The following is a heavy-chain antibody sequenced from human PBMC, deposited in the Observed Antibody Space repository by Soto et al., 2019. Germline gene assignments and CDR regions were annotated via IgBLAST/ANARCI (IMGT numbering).Heavy chain of an antibody. D-gene: IGHD5-12*01. Sequence: QVQLVQSGAEVKKPGSSVKVSCKASGGTFSSYTISWVRQAPGQGLEWMGRIIPILGIANYAQKFQGRVTITADKSTSTAYMELSSLRSEDTAVYYGARGSGYCPYYGMDVWGQGTTVTVSS. V-gene: IGHV1-69*02. CDR3: ARGSGYCPYYGMDV. J-gene: IGHJ6*02. CDR2: IIPILGIA. CDR1: GGTFSSYT.